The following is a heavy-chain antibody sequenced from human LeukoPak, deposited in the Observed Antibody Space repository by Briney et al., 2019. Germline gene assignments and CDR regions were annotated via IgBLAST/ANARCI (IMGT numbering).Heavy chain of an antibody. V-gene: IGHV3-30*02. Sequence: GGSLRLSCAASGFTFSRNGMHWVRQAPGKGLEWVAFIRFDGRNKYYADSVKGRFTISRDKSKNTLYLQMNSLRAEDTAVYYCARESESYDSSGSTFNYWGQGTLVTVSS. J-gene: IGHJ4*02. CDR2: IRFDGRNK. CDR3: ARESESYDSSGSTFNY. CDR1: GFTFSRNG. D-gene: IGHD3-22*01.